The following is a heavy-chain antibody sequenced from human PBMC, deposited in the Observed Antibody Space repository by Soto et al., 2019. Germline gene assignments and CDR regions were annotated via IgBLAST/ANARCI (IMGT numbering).Heavy chain of an antibody. V-gene: IGHV1-2*02. CDR2: INPNSGGT. CDR3: ARESLEFSYGMDV. J-gene: IGHJ6*02. CDR1: GYTFTGYY. Sequence: ASVKVSCKASGYTFTGYYMHWLRQAPGQGLEWMGWINPNSGGTNYAQKFQGRVTMTRDTSISTAYMELSRLRSDDTAVYYCARESLEFSYGMDVWGQGTTVTVS.